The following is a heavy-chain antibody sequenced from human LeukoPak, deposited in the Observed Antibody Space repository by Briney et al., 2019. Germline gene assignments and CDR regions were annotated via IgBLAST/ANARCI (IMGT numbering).Heavy chain of an antibody. J-gene: IGHJ4*02. CDR3: TTDRSVTGLDH. V-gene: IGHV3-15*07. D-gene: IGHD1-20*01. CDR1: GFDFSGAY. Sequence: GGSLRLSCAASGFDFSGAYMNWVRQAPGKGLEWVGRIKKKTDGGTTDYAAPVKGRFIISRDDSKNTLYLQMSSLKTEDTAVYFCTTDRSVTGLDHWGQGTLVTVSS. CDR2: IKKKTDGGTT.